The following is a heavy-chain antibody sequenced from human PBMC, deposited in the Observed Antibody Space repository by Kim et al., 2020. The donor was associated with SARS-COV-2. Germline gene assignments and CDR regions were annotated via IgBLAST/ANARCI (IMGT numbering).Heavy chain of an antibody. CDR1: GFTFSSYG. V-gene: IGHV3-33*01. J-gene: IGHJ6*02. CDR3: ARDRLSRLMITFGGVIDYGMDV. Sequence: GGSLRLSCAASGFTFSSYGMHWVRQAPGKGLEWVAVIWYDGSNKYYADSVKGRFTISRDNSKNTLYLQMNSLRAEDTAVYYCARDRLSRLMITFGGVIDYGMDVWGQGTTVTVS. CDR2: IWYDGSNK. D-gene: IGHD3-16*02.